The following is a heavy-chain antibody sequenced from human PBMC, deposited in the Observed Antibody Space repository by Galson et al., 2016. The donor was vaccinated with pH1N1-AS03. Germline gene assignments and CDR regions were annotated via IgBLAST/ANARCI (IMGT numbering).Heavy chain of an antibody. CDR2: INNDGSDS. CDR1: GFSFNNYW. Sequence: SLRLSCAGSGFSFNNYWMHWVRQAPGQGLVWVARINNDGSDSTYADSVKGRFTISRDNSRNTVYLQMSSLRVEDTAFYYCGGRDGWINDYWGQGIPVTVSS. CDR3: GGRDGWINDY. J-gene: IGHJ4*02. V-gene: IGHV3-74*03. D-gene: IGHD2-2*03.